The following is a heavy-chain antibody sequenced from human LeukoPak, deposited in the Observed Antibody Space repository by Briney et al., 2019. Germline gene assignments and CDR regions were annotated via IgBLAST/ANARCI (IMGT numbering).Heavy chain of an antibody. CDR2: INPSGGST. Sequence: ASVKVSCKASGYTFTSYYMHWVRQAPGQGLEWMGIINPSGGSTSYAQKFQGRVTMTRDTSTSTVYMGLSSLGSEDTAVYYCARADQGEAAANYWGQGTLVTVSS. CDR3: ARADQGEAAANY. J-gene: IGHJ4*02. CDR1: GYTFTSYY. V-gene: IGHV1-46*01. D-gene: IGHD6-13*01.